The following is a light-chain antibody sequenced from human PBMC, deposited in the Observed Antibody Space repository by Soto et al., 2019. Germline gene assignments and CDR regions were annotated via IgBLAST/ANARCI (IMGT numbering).Light chain of an antibody. CDR2: RDN. CDR3: QVWDSSTYVL. J-gene: IGLJ2*01. Sequence: SYELTQPLSVSVALGQTAKITCGGNNIGSKNVHWYQQKPGQAPVLVIYRDNNRPSGIPERFSGSNSGNTATLTISRAQAGDEADYYCQVWDSSTYVLFGGGTQLTVL. V-gene: IGLV3-9*01. CDR1: NIGSKN.